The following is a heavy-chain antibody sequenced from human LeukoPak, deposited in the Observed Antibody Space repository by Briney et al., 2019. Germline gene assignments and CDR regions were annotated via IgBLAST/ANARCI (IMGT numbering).Heavy chain of an antibody. CDR3: AREPSGYSYYFDY. D-gene: IGHD5-18*01. J-gene: IGHJ4*02. CDR1: GGTFSSYA. Sequence: SVKVSCKASGGTFSSYAISWVRQAPGQGLEWMGGIIPIFGTANYAQKFQGRVTITADESTSTAYMELSSLRSEDTAVYYCAREPSGYSYYFDYWGQGTLVTVSS. V-gene: IGHV1-69*01. CDR2: IIPIFGTA.